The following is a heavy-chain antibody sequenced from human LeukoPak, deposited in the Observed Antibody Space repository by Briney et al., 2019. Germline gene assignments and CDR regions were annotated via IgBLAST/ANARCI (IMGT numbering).Heavy chain of an antibody. J-gene: IGHJ3*02. Sequence: GASVKVSCKASGGTFSSYAISWVRQAPGQGLEWMGRIIPILGIANYAQKFQGRVTITADKSTSTAYMELSSLRSEDTAVYYCARVDSYYYDSSGYYYLGAFDIWGQGTMVTVSS. CDR2: IIPILGIA. V-gene: IGHV1-69*04. D-gene: IGHD3-22*01. CDR1: GGTFSSYA. CDR3: ARVDSYYYDSSGYYYLGAFDI.